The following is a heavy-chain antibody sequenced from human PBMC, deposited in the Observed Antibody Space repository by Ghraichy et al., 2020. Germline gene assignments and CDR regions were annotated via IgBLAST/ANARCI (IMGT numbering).Heavy chain of an antibody. CDR3: ASNPMDYYDSSGYYPPGFFDY. CDR2: IYYSGST. D-gene: IGHD3-22*01. V-gene: IGHV4-61*01. Sequence: SETLSLTCTVSGGSVSSGSYYWSWIRQPPGKGLEWIGYIYYSGSTNYNPSLKSRVTISVDTSKNQFSLKLSSVTAADTAVYYCASNPMDYYDSSGYYPPGFFDYWGQGTLVTVSS. J-gene: IGHJ4*02. CDR1: GGSVSSGSYY.